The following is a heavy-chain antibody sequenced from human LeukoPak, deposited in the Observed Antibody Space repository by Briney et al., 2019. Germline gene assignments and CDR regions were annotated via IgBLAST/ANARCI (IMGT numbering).Heavy chain of an antibody. Sequence: GGSLRLSCAASGFTFSSYAMSWVRQAPGKGPEWVSGISGSGGRTYYADSVKGRFTISRDNSKNTLYLQMNGLRVEDTAVYYCAKDPDDFWSGYYGADAFDIWGQGTMVTVSS. CDR2: ISGSGGRT. J-gene: IGHJ3*02. CDR1: GFTFSSYA. CDR3: AKDPDDFWSGYYGADAFDI. V-gene: IGHV3-23*01. D-gene: IGHD3-3*01.